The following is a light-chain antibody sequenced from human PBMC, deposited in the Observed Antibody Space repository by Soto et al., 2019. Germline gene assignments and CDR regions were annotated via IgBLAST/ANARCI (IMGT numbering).Light chain of an antibody. CDR3: GTWDSSLSAV. J-gene: IGLJ2*01. V-gene: IGLV1-51*02. CDR1: SSNIGNNY. Sequence: QSVLTQPPSVFAAPGQKVTISCSGSSSNIGNNYVSWYQQLPGTAPKLLIYENNKRPSGIPDRFSGSKSATSATLGITGLQTGDEADYYCGTWDSSLSAVFGGGTKLTVL. CDR2: ENN.